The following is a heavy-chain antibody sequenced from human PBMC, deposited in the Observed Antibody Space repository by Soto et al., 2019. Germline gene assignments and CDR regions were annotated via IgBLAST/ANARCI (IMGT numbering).Heavy chain of an antibody. CDR1: GFTFDDYA. CDR3: AKSGGHPLGSSWYRDYYYYYGMDV. V-gene: IGHV3-9*01. D-gene: IGHD6-13*01. Sequence: QRLSCAASGFTFDDYAMHWVRQAPGKGLEWVSGISWNSGSIGYADSVKGRFTISRDNAKNSLYLQMNSLRAEDTALYYCAKSGGHPLGSSWYRDYYYYYGMDVWGQGTTVTVSS. CDR2: ISWNSGSI. J-gene: IGHJ6*02.